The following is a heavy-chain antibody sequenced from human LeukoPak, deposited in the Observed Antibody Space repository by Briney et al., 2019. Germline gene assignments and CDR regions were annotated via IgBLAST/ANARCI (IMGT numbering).Heavy chain of an antibody. V-gene: IGHV4-39*07. CDR1: GGSVSTSDYY. CDR2: VFYTGKT. Sequence: PSXXLFLTCAVSGGSVSTSDYYWGWIRQSPVKGLEWIGDVFYTGKTNYNPPLRGRATISIDTSKNQFSLKLTYVTAADSAVYYCARVFDSWGQGTLVTVSS. CDR3: ARVFDS. J-gene: IGHJ4*02.